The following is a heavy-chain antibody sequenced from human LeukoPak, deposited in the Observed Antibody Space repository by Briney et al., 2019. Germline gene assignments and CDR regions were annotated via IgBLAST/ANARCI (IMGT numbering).Heavy chain of an antibody. CDR3: ARDRTGEGYYYYYYMDV. D-gene: IGHD1/OR15-1a*01. CDR2: IYYSGST. Sequence: PSETLSLTCTVSGGSISRHYWSWIRQPPGKGLEWIGYIYYSGSTNYNPSLKSRVTISVDTSKNQFSLKLSSVTAADTAVYYCARDRTGEGYYYYYYMDVWGKGTTVTVSS. J-gene: IGHJ6*03. V-gene: IGHV4-59*11. CDR1: GGSISRHY.